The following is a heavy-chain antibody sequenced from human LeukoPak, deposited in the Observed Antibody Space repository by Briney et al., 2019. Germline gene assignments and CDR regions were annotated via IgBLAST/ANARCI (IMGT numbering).Heavy chain of an antibody. D-gene: IGHD3-22*01. CDR2: INWNGGST. V-gene: IGHV3-20*01. CDR3: ARDYYDSSGYEAGAFGI. Sequence: PGGSLRLSCAASGFTFSSYAMSWVRQAPGKGLEWVSGINWNGGSTGYADSVKGRFTISRDNAKNSLHLQMNSLRAEDTALYHCARDYYDSSGYEAGAFGIWGQGTMVTVSS. J-gene: IGHJ3*02. CDR1: GFTFSSYA.